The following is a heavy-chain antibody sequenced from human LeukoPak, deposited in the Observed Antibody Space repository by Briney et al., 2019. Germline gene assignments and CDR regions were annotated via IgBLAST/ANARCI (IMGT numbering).Heavy chain of an antibody. CDR3: ASIVGATFLRDVDY. J-gene: IGHJ4*02. Sequence: PGGSLRLSCAASGFTFSSYWMSWVRQAPGKGLEWVANIKQDGSEKYYVDSVKGRFTISRDNAKNSLYLQMNSLRAEDTAVYYCASIVGATFLRDVDYWGQGTLVTVSS. CDR2: IKQDGSEK. V-gene: IGHV3-7*01. CDR1: GFTFSSYW. D-gene: IGHD1-26*01.